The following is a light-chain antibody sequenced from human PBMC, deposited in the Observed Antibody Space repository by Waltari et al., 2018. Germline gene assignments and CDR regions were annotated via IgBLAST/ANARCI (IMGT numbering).Light chain of an antibody. V-gene: IGKV1-5*01. Sequence: DIQMTQSPSTLSASVGDRVTITCRASQSIGSRLAWYQQKPGTAPKLLIHEALSLESGVPIRFSGTVSGTEFTLTISSLQPEDFGTYFCQQYKTYPLTFGGGTRVESK. CDR1: QSIGSR. CDR3: QQYKTYPLT. CDR2: EAL. J-gene: IGKJ4*01.